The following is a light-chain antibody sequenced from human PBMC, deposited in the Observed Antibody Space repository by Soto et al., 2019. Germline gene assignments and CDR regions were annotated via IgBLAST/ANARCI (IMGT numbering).Light chain of an antibody. Sequence: EIVFAQSPAPPSFPPGEKATLSWRASQSVSSYLAWYQQKPGQAPRLLIYGASTRATGIPARFSGSGSGTEFTLTISSLQSEDFAVYYCQQYNNWPPITFGQGTRLEIK. CDR2: GAS. J-gene: IGKJ5*01. CDR3: QQYNNWPPIT. CDR1: QSVSSY. V-gene: IGKV3-15*01.